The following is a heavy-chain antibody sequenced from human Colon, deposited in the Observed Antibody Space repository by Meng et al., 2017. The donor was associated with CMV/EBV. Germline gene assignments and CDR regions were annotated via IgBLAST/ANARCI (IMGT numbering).Heavy chain of an antibody. CDR1: GFTFSNAW. V-gene: IGHV3-15*01. CDR3: SAGAGMSDTDY. Sequence: SGFTFSNAWMSWVRQAPGKGLEWVGRIKRKSDGGTLDYAAPVKGRFSISRDDAKNTLYLEMNSLKIEDTAVYYCSAGAGMSDTDYWGQGTLVTVSS. J-gene: IGHJ4*02. CDR2: IKRKSDGGTL. D-gene: IGHD3-10*01.